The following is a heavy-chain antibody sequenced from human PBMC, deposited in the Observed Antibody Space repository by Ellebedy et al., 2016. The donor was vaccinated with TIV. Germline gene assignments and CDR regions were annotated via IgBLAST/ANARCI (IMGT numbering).Heavy chain of an antibody. Sequence: ASVKVSCKGSGYSFTSYWIGWVRQLPGKGLEWMGIIYPGDSDTRYSPSFQGQVTISADKSISTAYLQWSSLKASDTAMYYCASHPSSGSYRDYWGQGTLVTVSS. CDR3: ASHPSSGSYRDY. CDR2: IYPGDSDT. J-gene: IGHJ4*02. V-gene: IGHV5-51*01. D-gene: IGHD1-26*01. CDR1: GYSFTSYW.